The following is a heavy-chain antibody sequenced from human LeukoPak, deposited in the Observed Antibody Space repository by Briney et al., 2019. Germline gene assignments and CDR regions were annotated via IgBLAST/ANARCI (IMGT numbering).Heavy chain of an antibody. CDR2: INHSGST. CDR3: ARISSSNWYNERGAFDV. V-gene: IGHV4-34*01. D-gene: IGHD6-13*01. CDR1: GGSFSGYY. J-gene: IGHJ3*01. Sequence: PSETLSLTCAVYGGSFSGYYWSWIRQPPGKGLEWIGEINHSGSTNYNPSLKSRVTISVDTSKNQFSLKLRSVTAADTAVYYCARISSSNWYNERGAFDVWGRGTMVTVSS.